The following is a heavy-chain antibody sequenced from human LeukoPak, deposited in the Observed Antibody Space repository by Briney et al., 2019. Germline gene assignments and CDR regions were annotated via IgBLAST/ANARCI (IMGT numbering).Heavy chain of an antibody. CDR2: IIPIFGTA. V-gene: IGHV1-69*06. Sequence: ASVKVSCKASGGTFSSYAISWVRQAPGQGLEWMGGIIPIFGTANYAQKFQGRVTITADRSTSTAYMELSSLRSEDTAVYYCARGLLRFLEWSTRPFYMDVWGKGTTVTVSS. CDR1: GGTFSSYA. CDR3: ARGLLRFLEWSTRPFYMDV. D-gene: IGHD3-3*01. J-gene: IGHJ6*03.